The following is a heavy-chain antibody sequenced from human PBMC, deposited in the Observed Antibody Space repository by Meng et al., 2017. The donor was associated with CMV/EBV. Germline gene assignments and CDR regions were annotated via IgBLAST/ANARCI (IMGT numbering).Heavy chain of an antibody. CDR2: IKQDGSEK. J-gene: IGHJ5*01. V-gene: IGHV3-7*01. D-gene: IGHD3-9*01. Sequence: GESLKISCAASGFTFSSYWMSWVRQAPGKGLEWVANIKQDGSEKYYVDSVKGRFTISRDNSRNILYLQMSSLRTDDTAVYYCAKESSTTTSEAGGTYDIFDSWGQGALVTVSS. CDR3: AKESSTTTSEAGGTYDIFDS. CDR1: GFTFSSYW.